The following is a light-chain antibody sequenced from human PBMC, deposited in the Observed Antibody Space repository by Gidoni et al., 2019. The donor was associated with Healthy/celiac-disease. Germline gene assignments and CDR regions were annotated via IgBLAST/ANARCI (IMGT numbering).Light chain of an antibody. J-gene: IGKJ3*01. CDR3: QQYNNWPPFT. V-gene: IGKV3-15*01. Sequence: EIVMTQSPATLSVSPGESATLSCRASQSVSSNLAWYQQKPGQAPRLLIYGASARATGIPARFSGSGSGTEFTLTISSLQSEDFAVYYCQQYNNWPPFTFXPXTKVDIK. CDR1: QSVSSN. CDR2: GAS.